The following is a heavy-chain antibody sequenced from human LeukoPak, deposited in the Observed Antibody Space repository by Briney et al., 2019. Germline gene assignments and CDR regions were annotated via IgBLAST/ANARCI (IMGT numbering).Heavy chain of an antibody. CDR2: MYYSGKT. D-gene: IGHD3-16*01. CDR1: GDSISSGGYF. J-gene: IGHJ4*02. Sequence: SETLSLTCTVSGDSISSGGYFWTWIRQHPGKGLEWIGYMYYSGKTYYNPSLKSRVIISTDTSKNQFSLNVSSVTAADTAVYYCARGGSKWGQGTLVTVSS. CDR3: ARGGSK. V-gene: IGHV4-31*03.